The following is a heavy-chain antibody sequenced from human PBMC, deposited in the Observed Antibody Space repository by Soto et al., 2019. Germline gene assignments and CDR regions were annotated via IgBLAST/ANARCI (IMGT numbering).Heavy chain of an antibody. Sequence: QVQLQESGPGLVKPSQTLSLTCTLSGGSISSEGYYWTWIRQHPGKGLEWIGDFYYSGTTSYNSSLKSRLTISVDTSNNQFSLRLSSVTAADTAMYYCARRHDILTGSDSFDVWGRGTMVTVSS. J-gene: IGHJ3*01. CDR1: GGSISSEGYY. CDR3: ARRHDILTGSDSFDV. CDR2: FYYSGTT. V-gene: IGHV4-31*03. D-gene: IGHD3-9*01.